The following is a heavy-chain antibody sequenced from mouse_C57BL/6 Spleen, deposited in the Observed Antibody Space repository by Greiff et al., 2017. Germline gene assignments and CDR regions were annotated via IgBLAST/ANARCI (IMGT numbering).Heavy chain of an antibody. CDR3: ARPNDYDVYFDV. Sequence: QVQLQQPGAELVKPGASVKLSCKASGYTFTSYWMHWVKQSPGQGLEWIGEIDPYDSYTNYNQKFKGKSTLTVDKSSSPAYMQLSSLTAEDSAVYYCARPNDYDVYFDVWGTGTTVTVSS. CDR2: IDPYDSYT. V-gene: IGHV1-69*01. D-gene: IGHD2-4*01. J-gene: IGHJ1*03. CDR1: GYTFTSYW.